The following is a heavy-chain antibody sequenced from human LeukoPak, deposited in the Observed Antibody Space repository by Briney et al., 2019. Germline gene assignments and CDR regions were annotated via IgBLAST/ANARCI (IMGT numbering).Heavy chain of an antibody. D-gene: IGHD3-16*01. CDR2: ISHDGSNK. Sequence: GGSLRLSCAASGFTFSSYGMHWVRQAPGKGLEWLAVISHDGSNKYYAESVKGRITISRDNSMNTLYLQMHSLRAEDTAVYYCAKVRWGSDNALDSWGQGTLVTGSS. J-gene: IGHJ4*02. CDR1: GFTFSSYG. V-gene: IGHV3-30*18. CDR3: AKVRWGSDNALDS.